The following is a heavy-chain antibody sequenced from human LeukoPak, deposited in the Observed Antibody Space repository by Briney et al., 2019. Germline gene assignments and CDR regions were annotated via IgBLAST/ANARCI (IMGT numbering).Heavy chain of an antibody. CDR3: AKEVGGSGSF. CDR1: GFTFSDYW. D-gene: IGHD3-10*01. CDR2: IKQDGSEK. Sequence: GGSLRLSCAASGFTFSDYWMTWVRQAPGKGPEWVANIKQDGSEKYYVDSVKGRFAISRDNAKNSLYLQMNSLRAEDTAVYYCAKEVGGSGSFWGQGTLVTVSS. J-gene: IGHJ4*02. V-gene: IGHV3-7*01.